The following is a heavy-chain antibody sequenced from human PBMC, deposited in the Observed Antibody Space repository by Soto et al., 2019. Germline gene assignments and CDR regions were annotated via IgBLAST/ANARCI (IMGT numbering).Heavy chain of an antibody. CDR1: GLTFSNYW. J-gene: IGHJ6*02. V-gene: IGHV3-74*01. D-gene: IGHD1-1*01. CDR2: IKSDGSST. CDR3: ASAYNMDV. Sequence: EVQLVESGGGLVQPGGSLRLSCAASGLTFSNYWMHWVRQAPGKGLVWVSRIKSDGSSTNYADSVKGRFTISRDNAKNTVFLQMNSLRAEDTAVYYCASAYNMDVWGQGTTVTVSS.